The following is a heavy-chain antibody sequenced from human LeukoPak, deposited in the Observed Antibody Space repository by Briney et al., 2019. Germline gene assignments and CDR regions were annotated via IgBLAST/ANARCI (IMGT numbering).Heavy chain of an antibody. D-gene: IGHD3-22*01. CDR1: GGSISSYY. Sequence: SETLSLTCTVSGGSISSYYWSWIRQPPGKGLEWIGEINHSGSTNYNPSLKSRVTISVDTSKNQFSLKLSSVTAADTAVYYCARGLDSSGYYVDRFDYWGQGTLVTVSS. CDR2: INHSGST. J-gene: IGHJ4*02. V-gene: IGHV4-34*01. CDR3: ARGLDSSGYYVDRFDY.